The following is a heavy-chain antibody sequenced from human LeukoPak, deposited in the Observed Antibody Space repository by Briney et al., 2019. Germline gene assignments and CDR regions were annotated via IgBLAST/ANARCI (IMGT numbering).Heavy chain of an antibody. D-gene: IGHD3-16*01. J-gene: IGHJ6*02. V-gene: IGHV3-7*03. Sequence: GESLRLSCVGSGFTFSSYCMSCVRQAPGKGLECGATIKQDGGETYYVHCVEGRFTISRDNGQTSVYLQMNRLRADDTAVYYCARSRAAVVMGELIPSFYYGMDVWGQGTTVTVSS. CDR3: ARSRAAVVMGELIPSFYYGMDV. CDR1: GFTFSSYC. CDR2: IKQDGGET.